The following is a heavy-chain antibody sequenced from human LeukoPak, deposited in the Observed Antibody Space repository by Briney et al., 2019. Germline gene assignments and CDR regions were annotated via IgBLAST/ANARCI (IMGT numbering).Heavy chain of an antibody. J-gene: IGHJ4*02. D-gene: IGHD2-2*02. CDR2: INPNSGGT. V-gene: IGHV1-2*02. Sequence: GASVKVSCKASGDTFTGYYMHWVRQAPGQGLEWMGWINPNSGGTNYAQKFQGRVTMTRDTSISTAYMELSRLRSDDTAVYYCARQCSSTSCYSGQNDYWGQGTLVTVSS. CDR1: GDTFTGYY. CDR3: ARQCSSTSCYSGQNDY.